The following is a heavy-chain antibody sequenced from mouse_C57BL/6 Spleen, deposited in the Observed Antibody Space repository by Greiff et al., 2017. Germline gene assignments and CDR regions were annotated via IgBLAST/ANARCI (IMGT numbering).Heavy chain of an antibody. V-gene: IGHV1-69*01. CDR3: ARGERAGSSQPYYAMDY. J-gene: IGHJ4*01. CDR2: IDPSDSYT. D-gene: IGHD1-1*01. CDR1: GYTFTSYW. Sequence: VQLQQPGAELVMPGASVKLSCKASGYTFTSYWMHWVKQRPGQGLEWIGEIDPSDSYTNYNQKFKGKSTLTVDKSSSTAYMQLSSLTSEDSAVYYCARGERAGSSQPYYAMDYWGQGTSVTVSS.